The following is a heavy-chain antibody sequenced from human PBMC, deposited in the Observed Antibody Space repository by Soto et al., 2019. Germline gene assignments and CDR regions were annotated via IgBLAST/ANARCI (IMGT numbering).Heavy chain of an antibody. CDR3: AKDNGNYGSGSFSH. D-gene: IGHD3-10*01. J-gene: IGHJ4*02. CDR1: GFTFGSYA. Sequence: EVQLLESGGGLVQPGGSLRLSCAASGFTFGSYAMSWVRQAPGKGLEWVSLISGTGDSSEYANSVKGRFTISRDYSKTTVCLLMNSLRAEDTAVYFCAKDNGNYGSGSFSHWGRGTLVTVSS. CDR2: ISGTGDSS. V-gene: IGHV3-23*01.